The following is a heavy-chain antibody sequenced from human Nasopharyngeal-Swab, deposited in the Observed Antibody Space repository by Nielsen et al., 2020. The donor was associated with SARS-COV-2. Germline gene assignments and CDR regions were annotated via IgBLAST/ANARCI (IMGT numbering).Heavy chain of an antibody. CDR2: IKSKTDGGTT. CDR1: GFTFSNAW. Sequence: GGSLRLSCAASGFTFSNAWMSWVRQAPGEGLEWVGRIKSKTDGGTTDYAAPVKGRFTISRDDSKNTLYLQMNSLKTEDTAVYYCTTGSECSGGSCYGTFYYYYGMDVWGQGTTVTVSS. V-gene: IGHV3-15*01. CDR3: TTGSECSGGSCYGTFYYYYGMDV. D-gene: IGHD2-15*01. J-gene: IGHJ6*02.